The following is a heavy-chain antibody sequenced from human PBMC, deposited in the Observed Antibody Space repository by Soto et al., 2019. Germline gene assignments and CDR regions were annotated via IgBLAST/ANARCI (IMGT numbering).Heavy chain of an antibody. CDR1: GFTFKNRW. V-gene: IGHV3-74*01. Sequence: EVQLVESGGKLVQPGGSLTLSCAASGFTFKNRWMHWVRQAPGGGLVWVSRIHYDGSNTRYADSVNGRFTISRDNATNTLYLHLSSLNVDDTAVYYCDRDWYNFASGSARGSHWCFDLWGRGTLVTVSS. D-gene: IGHD3-10*01. CDR3: DRDWYNFASGSARGSHWCFDL. CDR2: IHYDGSNT. J-gene: IGHJ2*01.